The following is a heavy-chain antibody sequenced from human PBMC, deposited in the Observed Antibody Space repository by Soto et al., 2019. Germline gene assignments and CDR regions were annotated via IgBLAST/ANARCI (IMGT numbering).Heavy chain of an antibody. CDR1: GGNIRSYG. D-gene: IGHD3-16*01. CDR2: IYYSGST. Sequence: SETQSLTSTVSGGNIRSYGWSWIRQPPGKELQYIGYIYYSGSTNYNPSLKSRVTISDDTSTNQFSLTLSSVTAADTAVYYCGRGGGEGEVYVRDVWAQGTTVTVSS. V-gene: IGHV4-59*08. CDR3: GRGGGEGEVYVRDV. J-gene: IGHJ6*02.